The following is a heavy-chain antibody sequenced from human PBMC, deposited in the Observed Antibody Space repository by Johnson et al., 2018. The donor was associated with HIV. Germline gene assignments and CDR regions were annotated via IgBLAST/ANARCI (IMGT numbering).Heavy chain of an antibody. CDR3: ARAFLSHYYDSSGPVDI. CDR2: INWNGGST. CDR1: GFTFDDYG. Sequence: VQLVESGGGVVRPGESLRLSCAASGFTFDDYGMSWVRQAPGKGLEWVSGINWNGGSTGYADSVKGRFTISRDNAKNSLYLQMNSLRAEDTALYYCARAFLSHYYDSSGPVDIWGQGTMVTGSS. J-gene: IGHJ3*02. V-gene: IGHV3-20*04. D-gene: IGHD3-22*01.